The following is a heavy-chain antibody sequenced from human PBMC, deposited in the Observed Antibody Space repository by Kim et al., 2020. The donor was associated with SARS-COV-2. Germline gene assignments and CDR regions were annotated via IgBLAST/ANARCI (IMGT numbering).Heavy chain of an antibody. D-gene: IGHD3-10*01. V-gene: IGHV3-11*04. J-gene: IGHJ3*02. Sequence: SVKVRFTISRDNAKNSLYLQMNGRRAEDTAVYYCARGRRVRGVTLDAFDIWGQGTMVTVSS. CDR3: ARGRRVRGVTLDAFDI.